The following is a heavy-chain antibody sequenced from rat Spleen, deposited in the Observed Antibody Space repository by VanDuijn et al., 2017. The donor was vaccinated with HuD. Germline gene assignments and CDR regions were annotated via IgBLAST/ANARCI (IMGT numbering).Heavy chain of an antibody. Sequence: QVQLKESGPGLVQPSQTLSLTCTVSGFSLTTNGVSWVRQPPGKSLVWMGTIWAGGGTNYNSAVQSRLSISRDTSKSQVFLKMNSLQPEDTGTYYCARQGGQPYYYVMDAWGQGASVTVSS. CDR3: ARQGGQPYYYVMDA. D-gene: IGHD3-4*01. CDR2: IWAGGGT. V-gene: IGHV2-72*01. CDR1: GFSLTTNG. J-gene: IGHJ4*01.